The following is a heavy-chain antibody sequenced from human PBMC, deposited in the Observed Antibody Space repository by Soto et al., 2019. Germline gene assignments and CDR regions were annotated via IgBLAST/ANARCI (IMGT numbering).Heavy chain of an antibody. V-gene: IGHV4-59*08. D-gene: IGHD3-16*01. CDR1: GDSFTSYL. CDR3: ATRVPNTRAYVGVFDY. J-gene: IGHJ4*02. CDR2: VYHTGST. Sequence: SETLSLTCTFSGDSFTSYLWSWLRQPPGKGLEWIGYVYHTGSTEYNPSPESRVVISIDTSKNQFSLKLNSVTAADTAVYYCATRVPNTRAYVGVFDYWGQGTQVTVSS.